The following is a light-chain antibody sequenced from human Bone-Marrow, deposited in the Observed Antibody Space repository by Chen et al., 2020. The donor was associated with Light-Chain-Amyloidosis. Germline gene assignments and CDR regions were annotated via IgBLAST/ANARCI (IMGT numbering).Light chain of an antibody. J-gene: IGKJ1*01. CDR3: QQYYSTPWA. CDR2: WAS. Sequence: DIVMTQSPDSLAVSLGERATINCKSSQSVLYSSNNNNYLAWYQHKPGQPPKLLIYWASTRQFGVPDRFSGSGSGTDFTLTISSLQAEDVAVYYCQQYYSTPWAFGQGTKVEIK. V-gene: IGKV4-1*01. CDR1: QSVLYSSNNNNY.